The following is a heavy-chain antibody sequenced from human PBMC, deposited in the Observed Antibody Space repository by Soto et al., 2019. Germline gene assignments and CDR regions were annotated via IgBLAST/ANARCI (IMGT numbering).Heavy chain of an antibody. J-gene: IGHJ5*02. CDR1: GYTFTSYG. Sequence: ASVKVSCKASGYTFTSYGISWVRQAPGQGLEWMGWISAYNGNTNYAQKLQGRVTMTTDTSTSTAYMELRSLRSDDTAVYYCARDRYYDFWSGYSRWFAPWGQGTLVTVSS. CDR3: ARDRYYDFWSGYSRWFAP. CDR2: ISAYNGNT. V-gene: IGHV1-18*01. D-gene: IGHD3-3*01.